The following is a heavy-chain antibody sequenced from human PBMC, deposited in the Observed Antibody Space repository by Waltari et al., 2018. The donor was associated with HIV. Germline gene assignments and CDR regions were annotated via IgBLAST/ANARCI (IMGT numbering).Heavy chain of an antibody. V-gene: IGHV4-39*07. J-gene: IGHJ4*02. Sequence: QLQLQESGPGLVKPSETLSLTCTVSGDSIRRSSYSWGWIRQPPGKGLSWIGSIHHSENTFSNPSPMARATTTVAPSKNRFSLRLTAVNAADAAVYYRTRDGTIAAARYWGQGTRVTVSP. CDR2: IHHSENT. D-gene: IGHD6-13*01. CDR1: GDSIRRSSYS. CDR3: TRDGTIAAARY.